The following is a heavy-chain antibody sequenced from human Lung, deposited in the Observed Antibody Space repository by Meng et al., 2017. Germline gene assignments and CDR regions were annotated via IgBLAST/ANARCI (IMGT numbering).Heavy chain of an antibody. D-gene: IGHD3-22*01. J-gene: IGHJ5*02. CDR3: ARYVFDSSSLYSNWFDP. CDR1: GGSISSGTYY. Sequence: QVQLQESGPGLVKPSQTLSLTCTVSGGSISSGTYYWGWIRQLPGKGLEWIAYIHYSGSTYYSPSLKSRVTISVDTSKNQLSLKLSSMTAADTAVYYCARYVFDSSSLYSNWFDPWGQGTRVTGAS. V-gene: IGHV4-31*03. CDR2: IHYSGST.